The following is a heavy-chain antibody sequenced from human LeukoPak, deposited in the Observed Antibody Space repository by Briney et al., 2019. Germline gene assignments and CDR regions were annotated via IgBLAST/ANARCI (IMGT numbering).Heavy chain of an antibody. CDR1: GVTVSSSY. CDR2: IFSDGRT. J-gene: IGHJ4*02. V-gene: IGHV3-53*01. CDR3: ARDDRWNDGVGFDY. D-gene: IGHD1-1*01. Sequence: GSLRLSCAASGVTVSSSYMSWVRQAPGKGLEWVSVIFSDGRTYYADSVKGRFTISRDNSKSTLYLQMNSLRAEDTAVYYCARDDRWNDGVGFDYWGQGTLVTVS.